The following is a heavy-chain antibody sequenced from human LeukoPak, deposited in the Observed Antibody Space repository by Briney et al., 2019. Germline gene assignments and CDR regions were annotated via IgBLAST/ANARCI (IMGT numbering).Heavy chain of an antibody. Sequence: GGSLRLSCSGSGFTFSAYAIHWVRQAPGKGPEYVSLINTSGDKTYYADPVKGRFTISRDNSKNTVSLQMSSLRAEDTAMYYCVKDLYKGDTSTWYYFDYWGQGTLVTVSS. V-gene: IGHV3-64D*06. D-gene: IGHD6-13*01. CDR3: VKDLYKGDTSTWYYFDY. J-gene: IGHJ4*02. CDR1: GFTFSAYA. CDR2: INTSGDKT.